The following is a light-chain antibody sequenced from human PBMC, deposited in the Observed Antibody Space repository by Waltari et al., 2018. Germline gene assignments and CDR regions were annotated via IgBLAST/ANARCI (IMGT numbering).Light chain of an antibody. Sequence: SSALTPVPAVSVALGPTVRITSQGACLRSYYENCYHQKPGQPPDLVMYGKSSRPSGIPGRFSGSSSGNTASLTITGAQAEDEADYYCSSRDSSGNHVLFGGGTKLTVL. J-gene: IGLJ2*01. CDR1: CLRSYY. V-gene: IGLV3-19*01. CDR3: SSRDSSGNHVL. CDR2: GKS.